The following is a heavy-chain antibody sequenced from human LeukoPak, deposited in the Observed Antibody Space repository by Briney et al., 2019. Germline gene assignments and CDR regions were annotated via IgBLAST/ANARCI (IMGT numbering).Heavy chain of an antibody. V-gene: IGHV3-7*01. CDR3: LSGPGH. CDR1: GFIFRNYC. J-gene: IGHJ4*02. Sequence: GVLRLSCEASGFIFRNYCMVWVRQAPGKGREWVASINEHGIEKYYVDSVRGRFTISRDNAKNSRYLQMNILRAEDTAVFYCLSGPGHCGQGTLVTVSS. CDR2: INEHGIEK.